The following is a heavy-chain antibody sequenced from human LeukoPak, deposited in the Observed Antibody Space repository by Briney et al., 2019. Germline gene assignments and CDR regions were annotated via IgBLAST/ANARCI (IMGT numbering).Heavy chain of an antibody. CDR2: IYSGGST. J-gene: IGHJ4*02. CDR3: AKDYGDYDGNYFDY. D-gene: IGHD4-17*01. V-gene: IGHV3-53*05. Sequence: GGSLRLSCAASGFSVSSNYMNWVRQAPGKGLEWVSIIYSGGSTYYADSVKGRFTISRDNSKNTLYLQMNSLRAEDTAVYYCAKDYGDYDGNYFDYWGQGTLVTVSS. CDR1: GFSVSSNY.